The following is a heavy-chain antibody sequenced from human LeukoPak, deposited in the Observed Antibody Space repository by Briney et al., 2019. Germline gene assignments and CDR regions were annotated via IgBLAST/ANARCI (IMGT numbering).Heavy chain of an antibody. CDR1: GGSISSYF. CDR2: ISNSGST. V-gene: IGHV4-59*01. CDR3: ARELIAGATMAFDM. Sequence: SETLSLTCTVSGGSISSYFWSWIRQPPGKGLEWIGYISNSGSTNYNPSLKSRVTILMDTSKKQFSLKLSSVTAADTAVYYCARELIAGATMAFDMWGQGTRVTVSS. D-gene: IGHD1-26*01. J-gene: IGHJ3*02.